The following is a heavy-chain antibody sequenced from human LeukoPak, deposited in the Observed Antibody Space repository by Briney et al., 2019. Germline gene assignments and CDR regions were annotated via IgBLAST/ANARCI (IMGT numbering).Heavy chain of an antibody. CDR2: INHSGST. J-gene: IGHJ5*02. CDR3: ARDSGTTGGVKFDP. V-gene: IGHV4-34*01. Sequence: SETLSLTCAVYGGSLSGYYWSWIRQPPGKGLEWIGEINHSGSTNYNPSLKSRVTISVDTSKNQFSLKLRSVTAADTAVYYCARDSGTTGGVKFDPWGQGTLVTVSS. CDR1: GGSLSGYY. D-gene: IGHD3-16*01.